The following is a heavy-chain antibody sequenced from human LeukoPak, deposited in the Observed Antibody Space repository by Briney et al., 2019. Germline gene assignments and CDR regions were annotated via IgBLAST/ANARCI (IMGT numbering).Heavy chain of an antibody. CDR3: ARDGPAAGPMYYFDY. D-gene: IGHD6-13*01. CDR1: GLTFSSYA. CDR2: ISYDGSNK. Sequence: GGSLRLSCAASGLTFSSYAMHWVRQAPGKGLEWVAVISYDGSNKYYADSVKGRFTISRDNSKNTLYLQMNSLRAEDTAVYYCARDGPAAGPMYYFDYWGQGTLVTVSS. V-gene: IGHV3-30*01. J-gene: IGHJ4*02.